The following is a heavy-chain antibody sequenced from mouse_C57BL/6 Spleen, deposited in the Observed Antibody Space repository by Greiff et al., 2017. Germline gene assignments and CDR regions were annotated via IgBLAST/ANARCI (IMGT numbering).Heavy chain of an antibody. D-gene: IGHD3-2*02. CDR1: GYTFTDYY. Sequence: VHVKQSGPVLVKPGASVKMSCKASGYTFTDYYMNWVKQSHGKSLEWIGVINPYNGGTSYNQKLKGKATLTVDKSSRTAYMELNSLTSEDSAVYYCARGGNSSGYWFAYWGQGTLVTVSA. CDR2: INPYNGGT. V-gene: IGHV1-19*01. CDR3: ARGGNSSGYWFAY. J-gene: IGHJ3*01.